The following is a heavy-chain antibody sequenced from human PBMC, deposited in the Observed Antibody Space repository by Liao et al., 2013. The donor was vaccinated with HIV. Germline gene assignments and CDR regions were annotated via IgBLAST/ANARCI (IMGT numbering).Heavy chain of an antibody. J-gene: IGHJ3*01. Sequence: QVELQQWGAGLLKPSETLSLTCSVSGGSFSGYYWSWIRQPPGRGLEWIGEINDSGSTNYNPSLKSRVTVSVDTSKNQFSLKLSSVTAADTAVYYCARGSRYFDWILSGPRLITDAFSFWGQGTMVTVSS. CDR1: GGSFSGYY. V-gene: IGHV4-34*02. CDR2: INDSGST. D-gene: IGHD3-9*01. CDR3: ARGSRYFDWILSGPRLITDAFSF.